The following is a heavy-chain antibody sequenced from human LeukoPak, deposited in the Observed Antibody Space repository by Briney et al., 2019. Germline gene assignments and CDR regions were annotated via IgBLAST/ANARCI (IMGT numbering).Heavy chain of an antibody. CDR2: IIPIFGTA. D-gene: IGHD2-15*01. J-gene: IGHJ4*01. CDR3: ARVGVAAKRSYYFDY. Sequence: GSSVKVSCKASGGTFSSYAISWVRQAPGQGLEWMGGIIPIFGTANYAQKFQGRVTITADESTSTAYMELSSLRSEDTAVYYCARVGVAAKRSYYFDYRGQGTLVTVSS. V-gene: IGHV1-69*01. CDR1: GGTFSSYA.